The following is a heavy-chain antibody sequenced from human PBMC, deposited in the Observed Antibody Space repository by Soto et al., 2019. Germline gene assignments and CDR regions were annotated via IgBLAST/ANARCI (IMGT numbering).Heavy chain of an antibody. J-gene: IGHJ4*02. Sequence: QVQLQESGPGLVKPSETLSLTCTVSGGSISPYYWSWIRQPPGKGLAWIGFIYYSGSTNYNPSLKSRVTISVDTSQNQFSLMLTSVTAADTAVYYCARPRSSGYAGEFDYWGQGTLVTVSS. D-gene: IGHD3-22*01. CDR2: IYYSGST. CDR3: ARPRSSGYAGEFDY. V-gene: IGHV4-59*01. CDR1: GGSISPYY.